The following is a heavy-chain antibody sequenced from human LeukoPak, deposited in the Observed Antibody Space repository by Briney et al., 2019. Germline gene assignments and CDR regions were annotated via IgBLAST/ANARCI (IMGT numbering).Heavy chain of an antibody. J-gene: IGHJ4*02. V-gene: IGHV3-23*01. CDR3: AKGAMPYYDGSGYNYFDY. Sequence: QPGGSLSLSCGASGFTFSAYAMSWVRQAPGKGLEWVSAMSGSGGMTYYADSVKGRFSISRDNSMNTLHLQMNSLRAEDTAVYYCAKGAMPYYDGSGYNYFDYWGQGTPVTVSS. CDR2: MSGSGGMT. D-gene: IGHD3-22*01. CDR1: GFTFSAYA.